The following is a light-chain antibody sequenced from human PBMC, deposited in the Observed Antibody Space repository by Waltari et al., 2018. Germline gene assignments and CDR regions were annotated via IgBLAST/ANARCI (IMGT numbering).Light chain of an antibody. CDR2: WAS. Sequence: DIVMTQSPDSLALSLGERANINCRSSQSVVYSSNNKNYLAWYQQKPGQPPKLLIYWASTWESGVPDRFSGSGSGTDFTLTISSLQAEDVAVYYCQQYYSTPLTFGGGTKVEI. CDR3: QQYYSTPLT. CDR1: QSVVYSSNNKNY. V-gene: IGKV4-1*01. J-gene: IGKJ4*01.